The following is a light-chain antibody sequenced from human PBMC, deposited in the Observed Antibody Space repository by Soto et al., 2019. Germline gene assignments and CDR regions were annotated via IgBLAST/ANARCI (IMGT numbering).Light chain of an antibody. Sequence: DIQMTQSPSTLSASVGDRVTITCRASRSISNWLAWYQQRPGIAPKLLIFDASILQSGVPSRFSGSGSGTEFTLSISRXXXXXXATYYCQQYGSFSPITFGGGTKVEX. CDR2: DAS. V-gene: IGKV1-5*01. CDR3: QQYGSFSPIT. CDR1: RSISNW. J-gene: IGKJ4*01.